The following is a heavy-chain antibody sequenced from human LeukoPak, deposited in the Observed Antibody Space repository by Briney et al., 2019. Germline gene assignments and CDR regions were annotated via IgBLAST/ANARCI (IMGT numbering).Heavy chain of an antibody. V-gene: IGHV1-18*01. D-gene: IGHD3-10*01. J-gene: IGHJ4*02. Sequence: GASVKVCCKASGYTFTSYGISWVRQAPGQGLEWMGWISAYNGNTNYAQKLQGRVTMTTDTSTSTAYMELRSLRSDDTAVYYCARGTIVRGVIIAGLDYWGQGTLVTVSS. CDR1: GYTFTSYG. CDR3: ARGTIVRGVIIAGLDY. CDR2: ISAYNGNT.